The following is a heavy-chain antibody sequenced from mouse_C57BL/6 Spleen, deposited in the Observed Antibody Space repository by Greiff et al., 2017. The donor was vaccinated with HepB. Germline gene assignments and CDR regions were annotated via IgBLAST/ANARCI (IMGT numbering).Heavy chain of an antibody. J-gene: IGHJ4*01. Sequence: EVQGVESGGGLVKPGGSLKLSCAASGFTFSSYAMSWVRQTPEKRLEWVATISDGGSYTYYPDNVKGRFTISRDNAKNNLYLQMSHLKSEDTAMYYCARDSLLYALAMDYWVQVTSGTVSS. D-gene: IGHD6-1*01. CDR2: ISDGGSYT. CDR1: GFTFSSYA. V-gene: IGHV5-4*01. CDR3: ARDSLLYALAMDY.